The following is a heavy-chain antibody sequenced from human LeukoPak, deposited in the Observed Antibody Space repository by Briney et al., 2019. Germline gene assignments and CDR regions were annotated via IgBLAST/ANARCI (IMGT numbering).Heavy chain of an antibody. V-gene: IGHV3-74*01. D-gene: IGHD5-24*01. CDR1: GFTFSSYW. CDR2: IKGDGSNT. CDR3: ARGRDDYKSLVY. J-gene: IGHJ4*02. Sequence: PGGSLRLSCAASGFTFSSYWMHWVRQAPGKGLVWVSRIKGDGSNTSYADSVKGRFTISRDNAKNTLYLQMNSLRAEDTAVYYCARGRDDYKSLVYWGQGTLVTVSS.